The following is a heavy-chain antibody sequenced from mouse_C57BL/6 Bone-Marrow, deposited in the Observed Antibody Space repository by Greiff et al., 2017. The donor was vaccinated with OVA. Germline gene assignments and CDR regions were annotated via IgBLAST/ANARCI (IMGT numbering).Heavy chain of an antibody. CDR1: GFTFSSYA. D-gene: IGHD2-5*01. CDR3: TRHYSNYGWYFDV. J-gene: IGHJ1*03. V-gene: IGHV5-9-1*02. Sequence: EVHLVESGEGLVKPGGSLKLSCAASGFTFSSYAMSWVRQTPEKRLEWVAYISSGGDYIYYADTVKGRFTISRDNARNTLYLQMSSLKSEDTAMYYCTRHYSNYGWYFDVWGTGTTVTVSS. CDR2: ISSGGDYI.